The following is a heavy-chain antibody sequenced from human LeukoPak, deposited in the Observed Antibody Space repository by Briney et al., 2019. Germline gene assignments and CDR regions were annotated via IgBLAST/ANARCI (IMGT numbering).Heavy chain of an antibody. J-gene: IGHJ4*02. V-gene: IGHV3-66*01. CDR2: IYSGGST. CDR1: GFTVSSNY. CDR3: AKNKGYDSSGYYSGGGFDY. Sequence: GGSLRLSCAASGFTVSSNYMSWVRQAPGKGLEWVSVIYSGGSTYYADSVKGRFTISRDNSKNTLYLQMNSLRAEDTAVYYCAKNKGYDSSGYYSGGGFDYWGQGTLVTVSS. D-gene: IGHD3-22*01.